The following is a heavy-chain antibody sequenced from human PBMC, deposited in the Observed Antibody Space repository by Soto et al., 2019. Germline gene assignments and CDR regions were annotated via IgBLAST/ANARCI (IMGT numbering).Heavy chain of an antibody. V-gene: IGHV4-59*01. CDR1: GGSIRGYY. CDR2: MYNTGST. Sequence: PSETLSLTCTVSGGSIRGYYWSWVRQPPGEGLEWIGYMYNTGSTVYNPSFKSRVTISVDTSKNQFSLKLNSVTAADTAVYYCARDLWGYCGTDCYPLDVWGQGTTVTVSS. D-gene: IGHD2-21*02. J-gene: IGHJ6*02. CDR3: ARDLWGYCGTDCYPLDV.